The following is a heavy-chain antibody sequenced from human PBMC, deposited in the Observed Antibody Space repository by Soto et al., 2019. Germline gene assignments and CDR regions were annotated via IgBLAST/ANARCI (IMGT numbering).Heavy chain of an antibody. Sequence: GGSLRLSCAASGFTVSSNYMSWVRQAPGKGLEWVSVIYSGGSTYYADSVKGRFTISRDNSKNTLYLQMNSLRAEETAVYYCARDRTEYYYGMDVWGQGTTVTAP. J-gene: IGHJ6*02. CDR1: GFTVSSNY. V-gene: IGHV3-53*01. CDR2: IYSGGST. CDR3: ARDRTEYYYGMDV.